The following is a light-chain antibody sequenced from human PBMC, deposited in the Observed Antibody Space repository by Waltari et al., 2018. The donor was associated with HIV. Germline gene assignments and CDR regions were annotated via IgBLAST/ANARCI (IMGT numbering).Light chain of an antibody. V-gene: IGLV3-25*03. CDR2: RSR. CDR1: SLSAQF. J-gene: IGLJ2*01. CDR3: LSADGRGVRKF. Sequence: YELTQPPSVSVSPGQTARNTCSGTSLSAQFDYCYQHKVGQAPVLVIFRSRERSSQVPARFSASKSGTTFTLTISGVQAEDEADYFCLSADGRGVRKFFGGGTRLTVL.